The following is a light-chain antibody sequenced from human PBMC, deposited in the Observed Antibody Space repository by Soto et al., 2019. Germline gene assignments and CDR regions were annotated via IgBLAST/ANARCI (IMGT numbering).Light chain of an antibody. CDR3: CSFAVGSTLV. CDR2: EGS. V-gene: IGLV2-23*01. CDR1: SSDVGTYNL. Sequence: QSALTQTASVSGSPGQSITISCTGTSSDVGTYNLVSWHQHHPGKAPKLIIYEGSKRPSGVSNSFCGSKSGNTASLTISGLQAEEEADYYCCSFAVGSTLVFGGGTKLTVL. J-gene: IGLJ2*01.